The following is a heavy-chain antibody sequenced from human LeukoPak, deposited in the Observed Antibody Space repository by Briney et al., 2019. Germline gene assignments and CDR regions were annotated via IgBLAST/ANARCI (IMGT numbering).Heavy chain of an antibody. CDR3: ARDLSTYDSSGPCDY. D-gene: IGHD3-22*01. CDR2: INPSGGST. CDR1: GYTFTSYY. V-gene: IGHV1-46*01. Sequence: ASVKVSCKAFGYTFTSYYMHWVRQAPGQGLEWMGIINPSGGSTSYAQKFQGRVTMTRDMSTSTVYMELSSLRSEDTAVYYCARDLSTYDSSGPCDYWGQGTLVTVSS. J-gene: IGHJ4*02.